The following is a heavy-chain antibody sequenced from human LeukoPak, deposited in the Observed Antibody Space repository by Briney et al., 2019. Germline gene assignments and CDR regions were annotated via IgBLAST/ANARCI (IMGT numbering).Heavy chain of an antibody. CDR2: ISTYNGNT. J-gene: IGHJ4*02. D-gene: IGHD7-27*01. Sequence: ASVHVSCKTSGYTFNRYVISWMQPAPGQGLEWMGWISTYNGNTNYAQNLQGRVTMTTDTSTSTAYMELRSLRSDDTAVYYCARDKNWDLEYWGQGTLVTVSS. V-gene: IGHV1-18*01. CDR1: GYTFNRYV. CDR3: ARDKNWDLEY.